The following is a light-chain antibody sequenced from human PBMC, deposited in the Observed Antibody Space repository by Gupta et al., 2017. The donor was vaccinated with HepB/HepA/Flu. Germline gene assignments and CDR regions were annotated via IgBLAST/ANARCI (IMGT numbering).Light chain of an antibody. CDR2: AAS. J-gene: IGKJ3*01. V-gene: IGKV1-27*01. Sequence: DIQMTHSPSSLSASVGDTVTITCRASQGISNSLAWYQQKPGKAPKLLISAASTLQSGVPSRFSGSGSGTDFTITISSMQPEDISTYYCQNYNNAPFTFGPGTKVDV. CDR3: QNYNNAPFT. CDR1: QGISNS.